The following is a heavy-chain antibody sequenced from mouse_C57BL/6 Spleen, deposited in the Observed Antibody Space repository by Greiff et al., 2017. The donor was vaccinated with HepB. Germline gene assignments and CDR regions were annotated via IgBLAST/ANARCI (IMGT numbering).Heavy chain of an antibody. J-gene: IGHJ4*01. Sequence: EVNVVESGGGLVKPGGSLKLSCAASGFTFSSYAMSWVRQTPDKRLEWVATISDGGSYTYYPDNVKGRFTISRDNAKNNLYLQMSHLKSEDTAMYYCARDGLTGHYAMDYWGQGTSVTVSS. CDR2: ISDGGSYT. D-gene: IGHD4-1*01. V-gene: IGHV5-4*01. CDR1: GFTFSSYA. CDR3: ARDGLTGHYAMDY.